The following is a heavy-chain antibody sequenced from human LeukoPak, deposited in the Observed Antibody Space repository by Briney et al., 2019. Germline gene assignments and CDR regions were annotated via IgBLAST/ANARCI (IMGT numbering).Heavy chain of an antibody. Sequence: GGSLRLSCAASGFTFSSYGMHWVRQAPGKGLEWVTIISYDGSNKYYADSVKGRFTISRDNSKNTLYLQMNSLRAEDTAVYYCARDIGYPSGGLLGLFDPWGQGTLVTVSS. V-gene: IGHV3-30*03. J-gene: IGHJ5*02. CDR2: ISYDGSNK. CDR1: GFTFSSYG. D-gene: IGHD3-10*01. CDR3: ARDIGYPSGGLLGLFDP.